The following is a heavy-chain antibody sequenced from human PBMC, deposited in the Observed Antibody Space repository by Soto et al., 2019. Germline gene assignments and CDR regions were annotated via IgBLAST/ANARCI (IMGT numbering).Heavy chain of an antibody. Sequence: QVQRVQSGAEVKKPGSSVKVSCKASGGTFSSYAISWVRQAPGQGLEWMGGIIPIFGTANYAQKFQGRVTITADESTSTDYMELSRLRSEDTDVYYCAREVKLITYYGMDVWGQGTTVTVSS. CDR3: AREVKLITYYGMDV. J-gene: IGHJ6*02. V-gene: IGHV1-69*12. D-gene: IGHD3-16*01. CDR1: GGTFSSYA. CDR2: IIPIFGTA.